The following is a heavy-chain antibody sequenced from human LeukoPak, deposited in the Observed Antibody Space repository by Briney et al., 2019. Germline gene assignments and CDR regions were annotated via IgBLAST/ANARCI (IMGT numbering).Heavy chain of an antibody. Sequence: GGSLRLSCAASGFTFSSYGMHWVRQAPGKGLEWVAVIWYDGSNEYYADSVKGRFTISRDNSKNTLYLQMNSLRAEDTAVYYCAKEIRWQNWFDPWGQGTLVTVSS. CDR1: GFTFSSYG. CDR3: AKEIRWQNWFDP. D-gene: IGHD4-23*01. J-gene: IGHJ5*02. CDR2: IWYDGSNE. V-gene: IGHV3-33*06.